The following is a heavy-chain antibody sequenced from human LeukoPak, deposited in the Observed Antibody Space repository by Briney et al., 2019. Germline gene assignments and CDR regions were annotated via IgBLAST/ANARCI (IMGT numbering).Heavy chain of an antibody. CDR2: ISSSSSTI. V-gene: IGHV3-48*04. CDR1: GFTFSSYS. J-gene: IGHJ4*02. CDR3: AKDGPHYGSGSEFDY. D-gene: IGHD3-10*01. Sequence: PGGSLRLSCAASGFTFSSYSMNWVRQAPGKGLEWVSYISSSSSTIYYADSVKGRFTISRDNAKNSLYLQMNSLRAEDTAVYYCAKDGPHYGSGSEFDYWGQGTLVTVSS.